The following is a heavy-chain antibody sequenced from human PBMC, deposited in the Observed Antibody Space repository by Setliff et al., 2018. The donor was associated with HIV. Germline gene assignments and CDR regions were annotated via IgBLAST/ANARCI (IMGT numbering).Heavy chain of an antibody. CDR3: ARPRGEYRSYDAFDI. V-gene: IGHV4-39*01. D-gene: IGHD5-18*01. CDR2: IFYTGST. J-gene: IGHJ3*02. Sequence: WETLSLTCTVSAGSISGSLYYWGWIRQPPGKGLEWIGSIFYTGSTYYSPSLKSRVTVSVDTSKNQFSLKLSSVTAADTAIYYCARPRGEYRSYDAFDIWGQGTVVTVSS. CDR1: AGSISGSLYY.